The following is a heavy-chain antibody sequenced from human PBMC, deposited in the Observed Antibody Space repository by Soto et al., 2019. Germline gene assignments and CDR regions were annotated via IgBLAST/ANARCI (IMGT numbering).Heavy chain of an antibody. V-gene: IGHV4-59*08. CDR1: GGSISSYY. Sequence: PSETLSLTCTVSGGSISSYYWSWIRQPPGKGLEWIGYIYYSGSTNYNPSLKSRVTISVDTSKNQFSLKLSSVTAAVTAVYYCARHGIQIWDNDYWGKGTLVTVSS. CDR2: IYYSGST. J-gene: IGHJ4*02. D-gene: IGHD5-18*01. CDR3: ARHGIQIWDNDY.